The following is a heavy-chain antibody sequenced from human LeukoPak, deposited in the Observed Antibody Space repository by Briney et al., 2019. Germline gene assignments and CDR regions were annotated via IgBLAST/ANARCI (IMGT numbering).Heavy chain of an antibody. CDR3: ATAGTPDY. V-gene: IGHV3-48*01. CDR2: ITGSSSSI. Sequence: AGSLRLSCAASGFSFSRYYMSWVRQAPGKGLEWVAYITGSSSSIYYADSVKGRFTISRDNAKNSLYLQVNSLRAEDTAVYYCATAGTPDYWGQGTLVTVSS. D-gene: IGHD6-13*01. CDR1: GFSFSRYY. J-gene: IGHJ4*02.